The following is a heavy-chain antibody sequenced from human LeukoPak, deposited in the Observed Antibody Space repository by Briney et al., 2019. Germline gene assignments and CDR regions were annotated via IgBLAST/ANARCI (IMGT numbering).Heavy chain of an antibody. CDR1: GGYVSSGSYY. J-gene: IGHJ4*02. CDR3: ASVRSGRYYFDY. CDR2: IYYSGST. Sequence: PSETLSLTCTVCGGYVSSGSYYWSWIRQPPGKGLEWIGYIYYSGSTNYSPSLKSRVTISVDTSKSQFSLKLTSVTAADTAVYYCASVRSGRYYFDYWGQGTLVTVSS. D-gene: IGHD5-24*01. V-gene: IGHV4-61*01.